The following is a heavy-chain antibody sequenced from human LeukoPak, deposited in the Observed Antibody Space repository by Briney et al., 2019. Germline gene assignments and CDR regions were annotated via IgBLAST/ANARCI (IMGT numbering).Heavy chain of an antibody. Sequence: PSETLSLTCTVSGGSISSGGYYWSWIRQHPGKGLEWIGYIYYSGNTYYNPSLKSRVTISVDTSKNQFSLKLSSVTAADTAVYYCARDQSYAAHWFDPWGQGTLVTVSS. J-gene: IGHJ5*02. V-gene: IGHV4-31*03. CDR1: GGSISSGGYY. D-gene: IGHD1-26*01. CDR3: ARDQSYAAHWFDP. CDR2: IYYSGNT.